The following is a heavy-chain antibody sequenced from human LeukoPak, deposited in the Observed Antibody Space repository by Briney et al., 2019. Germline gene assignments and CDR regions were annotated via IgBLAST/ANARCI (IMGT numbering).Heavy chain of an antibody. CDR3: ARGAQWVIDY. Sequence: GGSLRLSCAASGFTFSDYEVNWVRQATGKGVEWVAYISTSGSTTHYADSVKGRFTISRDNAKNSLFLQMNSLRAEDTAVYYCARGAQWVIDYWGQGTLVTVSS. D-gene: IGHD1-26*01. J-gene: IGHJ4*02. V-gene: IGHV3-48*03. CDR2: ISTSGSTT. CDR1: GFTFSDYE.